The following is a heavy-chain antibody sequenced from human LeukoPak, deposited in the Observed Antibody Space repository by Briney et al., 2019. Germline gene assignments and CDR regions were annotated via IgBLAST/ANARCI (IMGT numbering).Heavy chain of an antibody. J-gene: IGHJ5*02. V-gene: IGHV4-34*01. CDR3: ARRITMIVVVITPDWFDP. CDR1: GGSFSGYY. Sequence: SETLSLTCAVYGGSFSGYYWSWIRQPPGKGLEWIGEINHSGSTNYNPSLKSRVTISVDTSKNQFSLKLSSVTAADTAVYYCARRITMIVVVITPDWFDPWGQGTLVTVPS. CDR2: INHSGST. D-gene: IGHD3-22*01.